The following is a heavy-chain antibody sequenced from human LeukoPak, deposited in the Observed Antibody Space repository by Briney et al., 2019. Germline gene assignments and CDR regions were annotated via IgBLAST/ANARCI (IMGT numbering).Heavy chain of an antibody. CDR2: MNPNSGNT. J-gene: IGHJ4*02. V-gene: IGHV1-8*01. CDR3: ARFGSSSFGFDY. Sequence: ASVKVSCKASGYTFTSYDINWVRRATGQGLEWMGWMNPNSGNTGYAQKFQGRVTMTRNTSISTAYMELSSLRSEDTAVYYCARFGSSSFGFDYWGQGTLVTVSS. D-gene: IGHD6-13*01. CDR1: GYTFTSYD.